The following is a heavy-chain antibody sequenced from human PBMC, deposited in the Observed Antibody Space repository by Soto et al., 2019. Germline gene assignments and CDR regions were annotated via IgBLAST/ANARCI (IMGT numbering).Heavy chain of an antibody. Sequence: PSETLSLTCAVYGGSFSCYYWSWIRQPPGKGLEWIGEINHSGSTNYNPSLKSRVTISVDTSKNQFSLKLSSVTAADTAVYYCARGRKTFRGVPYYYMDVWGKGTTVTVSS. CDR3: ARGRKTFRGVPYYYMDV. V-gene: IGHV4-34*01. J-gene: IGHJ6*03. CDR1: GGSFSCYY. CDR2: INHSGST. D-gene: IGHD3-10*01.